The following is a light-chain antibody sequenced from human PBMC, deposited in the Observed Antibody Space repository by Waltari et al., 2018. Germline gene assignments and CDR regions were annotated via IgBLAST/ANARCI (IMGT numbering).Light chain of an antibody. V-gene: IGKV3-20*01. J-gene: IGKJ1*01. CDR1: QSVGTY. CDR3: QHHLRLPTT. CDR2: GAY. Sequence: IVLTQSPGTLSLSPWERATLSCRASQSVGTYLAWYQQKPGQAPRLLIYGAYSRAAGIPDRFSGSGYGTDFSLTISRLEPEDFAVYFCQHHLRLPTTFGQGTKVEIK.